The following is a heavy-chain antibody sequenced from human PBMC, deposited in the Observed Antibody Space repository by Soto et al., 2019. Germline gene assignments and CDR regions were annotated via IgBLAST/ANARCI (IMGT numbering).Heavy chain of an antibody. CDR2: ISSNGVGT. Sequence: EVQLAESGGGLAQPGGSLRLSCAASGFTISGYAMDWVRQAPGKGLEYVSGISSNGVGTYYANSVKGRFTISRDNSKNTVYRLMGRVRPEDMAVYYCARRARADYYDLDVWGKGTTVTVSS. D-gene: IGHD6-6*01. V-gene: IGHV3-64*01. J-gene: IGHJ6*03. CDR3: ARRARADYYDLDV. CDR1: GFTISGYA.